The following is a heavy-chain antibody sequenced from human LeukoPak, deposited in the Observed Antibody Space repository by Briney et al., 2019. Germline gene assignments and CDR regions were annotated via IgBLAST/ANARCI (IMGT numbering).Heavy chain of an antibody. Sequence: SQTLSLTCAVSGGSISSGGYSWSWIRQPPGKGLEWIGYIYHSGSTYYNPSLKSRVTISVDRSKNQFSLKLSSVTAADTAVYYCARDFSEVAANWFDPWGQGTLVTVSS. CDR1: GGSISSGGYS. J-gene: IGHJ5*02. CDR2: IYHSGST. V-gene: IGHV4-30-2*01. CDR3: ARDFSEVAANWFDP. D-gene: IGHD6-19*01.